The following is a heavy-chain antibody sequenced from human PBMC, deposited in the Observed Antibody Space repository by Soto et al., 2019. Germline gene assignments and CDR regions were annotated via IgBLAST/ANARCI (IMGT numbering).Heavy chain of an antibody. CDR2: IRSKANSYAT. J-gene: IGHJ4*02. CDR3: TGIVVVPAAKLIDY. CDR1: GFTFSGSA. Sequence: EVQLVESGGGLVQPGGSLKLSCAASGFTFSGSAMHWVRQASGKGLEWVGRIRSKANSYATAYAASVKGRFTITRDDSKNTAYVKKNSLKTEDTAVYYCTGIVVVPAAKLIDYWGQGTLVTVSS. D-gene: IGHD2-2*01. V-gene: IGHV3-73*01.